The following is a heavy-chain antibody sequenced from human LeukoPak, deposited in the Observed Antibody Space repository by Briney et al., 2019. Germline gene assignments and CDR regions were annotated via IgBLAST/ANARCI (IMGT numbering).Heavy chain of an antibody. Sequence: GASLQISCKGSGSIFTSYWIGWVRQLPGKGLEWMGIIYPGDSDTRYSPSFQGQVTISADKSISTAYLQWSSLKASDTAMYYCARPGYGDKLDYWGQGTLVTVSS. D-gene: IGHD4-17*01. V-gene: IGHV5-51*01. CDR3: ARPGYGDKLDY. J-gene: IGHJ4*02. CDR2: IYPGDSDT. CDR1: GSIFTSYW.